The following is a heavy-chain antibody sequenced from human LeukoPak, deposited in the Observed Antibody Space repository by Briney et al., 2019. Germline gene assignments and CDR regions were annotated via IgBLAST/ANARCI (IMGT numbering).Heavy chain of an antibody. CDR3: ARHYFLGTYPDTPFDY. D-gene: IGHD7-27*01. J-gene: IGHJ4*02. V-gene: IGHV3-23*01. CDR2: ISGSGGST. CDR1: GFTFSSYA. Sequence: PGGSLRLSCAASGFTFSSYAMSWVRQAPGKGLEWVSAISGSGGSTYYADSVKGRFTISRDNSKNTLYLQINSLRAEDTAVYYCARHYFLGTYPDTPFDYWGQGTLVTVSS.